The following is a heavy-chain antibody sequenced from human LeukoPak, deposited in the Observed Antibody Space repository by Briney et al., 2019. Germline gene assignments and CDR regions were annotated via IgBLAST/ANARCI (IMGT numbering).Heavy chain of an antibody. Sequence: PSETLSLTCAVYGGSFSGYYWSWIRQPPGKGLEWIGEINHSGSTNYNPSLKSRDTISVDTSKNQFSLKLSSVTAADTAVYYCARVEYSSSSYYYYYMDVWGKGTTVTVSS. D-gene: IGHD6-6*01. CDR3: ARVEYSSSSYYYYYMDV. V-gene: IGHV4-34*01. CDR1: GGSFSGYY. CDR2: INHSGST. J-gene: IGHJ6*03.